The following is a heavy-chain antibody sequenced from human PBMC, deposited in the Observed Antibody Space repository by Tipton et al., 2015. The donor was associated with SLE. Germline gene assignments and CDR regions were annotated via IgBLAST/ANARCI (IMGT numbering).Heavy chain of an antibody. CDR1: GFTFSSYG. V-gene: IGHV3-30*02. Sequence: SLRLSCEASGFTFSSYGVHWVRQPPGKGLDWVAFIGYDGSNKYYTDSAKGRFTISRDNSKNALYLQMSSLRVEDTAVYYCVKDPAPLGRNDFGDFAYWGQGALVTVSS. CDR2: IGYDGSNK. CDR3: VKDPAPLGRNDFGDFAY. D-gene: IGHD4-17*01. J-gene: IGHJ4*02.